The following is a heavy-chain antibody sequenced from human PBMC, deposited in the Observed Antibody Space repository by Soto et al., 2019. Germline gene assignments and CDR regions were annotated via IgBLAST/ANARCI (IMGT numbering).Heavy chain of an antibody. J-gene: IGHJ4*02. CDR2: IWYDGSNK. D-gene: IGHD3-22*01. V-gene: IGHV3-33*01. Sequence: GGSLRLSCAASGFTFSSYGMHWVRQXPGKGLEWVAVIWYDGSNKYYADSLKGRFTISRDNSKKTLYLQVNSLRAEDTAVYFCARDDYDSSGYYYVDYWGQGTLVTVXS. CDR3: ARDDYDSSGYYYVDY. CDR1: GFTFSSYG.